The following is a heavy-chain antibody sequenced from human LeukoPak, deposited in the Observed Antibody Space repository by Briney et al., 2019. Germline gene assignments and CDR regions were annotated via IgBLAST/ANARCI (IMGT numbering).Heavy chain of an antibody. CDR1: GYTLTELS. CDR2: FDPEDGET. CDR3: ATHPPDYSGSYWVFASY. V-gene: IGHV1-24*01. Sequence: APVKVSCKVSGYTLTELSMHWVRQAPGKGLEWMGGFDPEDGETIYAQKFQGRVTMTEDTSTDTAYMELSSLRSEDTAVYYCATHPPDYSGSYWVFASYWGQGTLVTVSS. J-gene: IGHJ4*02. D-gene: IGHD1-26*01.